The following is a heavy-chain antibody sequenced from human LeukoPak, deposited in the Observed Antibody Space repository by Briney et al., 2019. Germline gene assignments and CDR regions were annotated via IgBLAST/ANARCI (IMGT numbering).Heavy chain of an antibody. CDR1: VYTFTSYG. D-gene: IGHD3-10*01. Sequence: ASVKVSCKASVYTFTSYGISWVRQAPGQGLEWMGWISAYNGNTNYAQKLQGRVTMTTDTSTSTAYMELRSLRSDDTAVYYCARDLRYYGSGSYYNPISYWGQGTLVTVSS. J-gene: IGHJ4*02. CDR2: ISAYNGNT. V-gene: IGHV1-18*01. CDR3: ARDLRYYGSGSYYNPISY.